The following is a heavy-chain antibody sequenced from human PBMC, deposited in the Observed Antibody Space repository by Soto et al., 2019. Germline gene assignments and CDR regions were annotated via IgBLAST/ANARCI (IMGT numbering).Heavy chain of an antibody. CDR3: AQSMYSTSAQLYYGMDV. J-gene: IGHJ6*02. CDR2: MYHSGIT. D-gene: IGHD6-6*01. V-gene: IGHV4-38-2*01. CDR1: GYSIRGGYF. Sequence: SETLSLTCAVSGYSIRGGYFWGWIRQPPGKGLEWIGSMYHSGITHYNWSLKSRVTIAVDTSKNQLSLKLSSATAADTAVYYCAQSMYSTSAQLYYGMDVWGQGTTVTVSS.